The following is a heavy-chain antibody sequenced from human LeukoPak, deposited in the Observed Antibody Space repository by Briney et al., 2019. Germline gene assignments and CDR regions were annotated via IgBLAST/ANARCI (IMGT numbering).Heavy chain of an antibody. CDR2: ISSSGSTI. CDR3: ARVAGGGSYLFDY. Sequence: PGGSLRLSCAASGFTLSSYEMNWVRQAPGKGLEWVSYISSSGSTIYYADSVKGRFTISRDNAKNSLYLQMNSLRAEDTAVYYCARVAGGGSYLFDYWGQGTLVTVSS. D-gene: IGHD1-26*01. V-gene: IGHV3-48*03. CDR1: GFTLSSYE. J-gene: IGHJ4*02.